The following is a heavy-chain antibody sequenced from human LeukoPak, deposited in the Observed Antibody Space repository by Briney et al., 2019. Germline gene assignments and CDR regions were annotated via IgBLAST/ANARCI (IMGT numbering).Heavy chain of an antibody. V-gene: IGHV1-18*01. J-gene: IGHJ6*03. D-gene: IGHD1-26*01. CDR2: ISSYSGDT. CDR1: GDTFSSDG. Sequence: ASVKVSCKPSGDTFSSDGFSWVRQAPGQGLEWMGWISSYSGDTNYAQKFQGRITMTTDPSTSSAYMEMKNLRFDDTAVYYRARVSGTYDVYYFYMDVWGKGTTVIVSS. CDR3: ARVSGTYDVYYFYMDV.